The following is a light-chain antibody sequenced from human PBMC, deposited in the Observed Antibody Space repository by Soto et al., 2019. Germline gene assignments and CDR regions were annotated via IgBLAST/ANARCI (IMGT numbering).Light chain of an antibody. Sequence: QSVLTQPPSVSAAPGQKVTISCSGSSSNIGNNYVSWYQQFPGTAPKLLIYDNNNRPSGIPDRFSGSKSGTSATLGITGLQTGDEADYYCGTWDTSLSAGVFGGGTKLTAL. CDR2: DNN. CDR1: SSNIGNNY. J-gene: IGLJ3*02. CDR3: GTWDTSLSAGV. V-gene: IGLV1-51*01.